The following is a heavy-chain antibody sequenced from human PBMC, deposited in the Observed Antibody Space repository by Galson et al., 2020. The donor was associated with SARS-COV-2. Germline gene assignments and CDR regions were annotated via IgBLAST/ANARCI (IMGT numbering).Heavy chain of an antibody. V-gene: IGHV3-7*04. Sequence: ESLKISCAASGFSVSTYWMSWVRQAPGKGLEWVANIKEDGSEKSYADSVKGRFIISRDDAKNSLYLQMNSLTAEDTAVYYCARDEYWGQGTLVTVSS. CDR3: ARDEY. J-gene: IGHJ4*02. CDR1: GFSVSTYW. CDR2: IKEDGSEK.